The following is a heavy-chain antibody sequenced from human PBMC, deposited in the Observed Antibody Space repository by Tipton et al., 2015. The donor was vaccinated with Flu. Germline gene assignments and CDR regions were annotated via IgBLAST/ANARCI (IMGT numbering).Heavy chain of an antibody. D-gene: IGHD3-16*02. J-gene: IGHJ5*01. V-gene: IGHV4-39*01. CDR2: IYYDGST. CDR3: TRHNTNGGIVVADFDS. CDR1: GGSISSNNYH. Sequence: TLSLTCTVSGGSISSNNYHWGWIRQPPGKGLEWIGSIYYDGSTYYNPSLKSRVTLSIDTSKNQFSLNLSSVTAADTAVYYRTRHNTNGGIVVADFDSWGRGTLVTVSS.